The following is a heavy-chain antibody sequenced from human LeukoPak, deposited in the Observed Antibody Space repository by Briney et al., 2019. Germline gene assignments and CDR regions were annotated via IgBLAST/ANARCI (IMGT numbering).Heavy chain of an antibody. CDR2: INHSGSS. CDR3: ASGDLYDGLDY. J-gene: IGHJ4*02. Sequence: SETLSLTCAVYGGSFNNYYWSWIRQTPGKGLEWIGEINHSGSSNYNPSLESRVTTSVDTSKNQFSLKMRSLTAADTAVYYCASGDLYDGLDYWGQGTLVTVSS. D-gene: IGHD3-16*01. V-gene: IGHV4-34*01. CDR1: GGSFNNYY.